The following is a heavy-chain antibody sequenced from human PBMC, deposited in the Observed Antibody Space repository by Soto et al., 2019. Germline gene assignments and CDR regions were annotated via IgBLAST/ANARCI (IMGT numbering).Heavy chain of an antibody. J-gene: IGHJ4*02. V-gene: IGHV1-69*01. CDR1: GGSFSNFV. CDR2: ILPNFGPT. CDR3: ARGVGGEAKIRD. D-gene: IGHD3-16*01. Sequence: QVQLVQSGAEVKKPGSSVKVSCKASGGSFSNFVISWVRQAPGQGLEWMGGILPNFGPTNYAQKFQGKVKVTADETTRTAYLELSGLTSEDTSVYYCARGVGGEAKIRDWGQGTLVTVSS.